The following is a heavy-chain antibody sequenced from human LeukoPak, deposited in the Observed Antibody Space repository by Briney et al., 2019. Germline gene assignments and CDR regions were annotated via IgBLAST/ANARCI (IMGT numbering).Heavy chain of an antibody. D-gene: IGHD5-24*01. V-gene: IGHV3-48*03. CDR3: ARDPQRDGYNWAPTSHY. Sequence: GGSLRLSCAASGFTFSSYEMNWVRQAPGKGLEWVSYISSSGSTIYYADSVKGRFTISRDNAKNSLYLQMNSLRAEDTAVYYCARDPQRDGYNWAPTSHYWGQGTLVTVSA. CDR1: GFTFSSYE. J-gene: IGHJ4*02. CDR2: ISSSGSTI.